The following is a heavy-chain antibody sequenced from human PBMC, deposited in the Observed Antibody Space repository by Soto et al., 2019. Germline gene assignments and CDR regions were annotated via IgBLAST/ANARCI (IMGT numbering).Heavy chain of an antibody. J-gene: IGHJ4*02. CDR2: YIPSDSYT. Sequence: PGGFLKTSCQGPGFSFTSYCIGWVRQGPGKGLEWGGRYIPSDSYTTYSPPFQGHITNPPEKSYNTAYPQWNRLKASDTAMYYCAKLGYCTSTSCYYFDYWGQGTLVTVSS. CDR3: AKLGYCTSTSCYYFDY. V-gene: IGHV5-10-1*01. CDR1: GFSFTSYC. D-gene: IGHD2-2*01.